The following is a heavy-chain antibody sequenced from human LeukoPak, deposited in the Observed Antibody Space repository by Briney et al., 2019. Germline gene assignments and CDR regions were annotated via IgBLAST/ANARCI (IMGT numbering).Heavy chain of an antibody. Sequence: SVKVSCKASGGTFSSYAISWVRQAPGRGLEWMGRIIPILGIANYAQKFQGRVTITADKSTSTAYMELSSLRSEDTAVYYCARGSSSWNYWGQGTLVTVSS. CDR1: GGTFSSYA. CDR2: IIPILGIA. V-gene: IGHV1-69*04. J-gene: IGHJ4*02. D-gene: IGHD6-13*01. CDR3: ARGSSSWNY.